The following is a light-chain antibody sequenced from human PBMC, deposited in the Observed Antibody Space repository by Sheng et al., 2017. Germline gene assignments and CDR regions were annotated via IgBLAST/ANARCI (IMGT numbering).Light chain of an antibody. J-gene: IGKJ2*01. V-gene: IGKV3-15*01. Sequence: ELVMTQSPATLSVSPGERATLSCRASQSVSSNLAWYQQKPGQAPRLLIYGASTRATGIPARFSGSGSGTDFSLTISSLQAEDVAVYYCQQHYNTPPTFGRGTKVQI. CDR1: QSVSSN. CDR3: QQHYNTPPT. CDR2: GAS.